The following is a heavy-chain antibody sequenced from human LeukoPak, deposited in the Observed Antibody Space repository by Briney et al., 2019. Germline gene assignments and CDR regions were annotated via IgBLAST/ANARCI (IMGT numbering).Heavy chain of an antibody. D-gene: IGHD5-18*01. J-gene: IGHJ4*02. Sequence: SETLSLTCTVSGGSISSYYWSWIRQPPGKGLEWIGYIYYSGSTNYNPSLKSRVTISVDTSKNQFSLKLSSVTAADTAVYYCARHGSGCSYGCFDYWGQGTLVTVSS. CDR1: GGSISSYY. CDR3: ARHGSGCSYGCFDY. CDR2: IYYSGST. V-gene: IGHV4-59*08.